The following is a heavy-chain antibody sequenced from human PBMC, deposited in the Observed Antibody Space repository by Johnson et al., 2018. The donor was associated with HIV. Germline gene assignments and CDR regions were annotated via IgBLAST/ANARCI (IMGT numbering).Heavy chain of an antibody. CDR2: ISGSGDST. CDR3: AKDSGVATLVTGAFDI. CDR1: GFTFSSYA. D-gene: IGHD4-23*01. Sequence: VQLVESGGGLVQPGGSLRLSCAASGFTFSSYAMSWVRQAPGKGLEWVSAISGSGDSTYYSASVKGRFPIPRDNSKNTLYLQMNSLRAEDTAVYYCAKDSGVATLVTGAFDIWGQGTMVTVSS. V-gene: IGHV3-23*04. J-gene: IGHJ3*02.